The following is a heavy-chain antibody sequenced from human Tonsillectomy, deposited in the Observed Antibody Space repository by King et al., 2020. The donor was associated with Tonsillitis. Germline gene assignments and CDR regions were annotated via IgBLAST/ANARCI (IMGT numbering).Heavy chain of an antibody. D-gene: IGHD5-24*01. J-gene: IGHJ3*02. V-gene: IGHV1-2*02. CDR2: INPNTGGT. CDR1: GYTFTGYY. Sequence: VQLVQSGAEVKKPGASVKVSCKASGYTFTGYYIHWVRQAPGRGLEWMGYINPNTGGTNYVQNFQGRVTLTRDTSISTAYMELSRLRSDDTALYYCAFQERPKTTFDIWGQGTMVTVSS. CDR3: AFQERPKTTFDI.